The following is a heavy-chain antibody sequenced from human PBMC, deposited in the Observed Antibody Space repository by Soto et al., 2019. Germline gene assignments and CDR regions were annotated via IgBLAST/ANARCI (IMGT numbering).Heavy chain of an antibody. J-gene: IGHJ3*02. CDR1: GFTFDDYT. CDR3: AKDTEVRGYSYGAFGI. Sequence: GGSLRLSCAASGFTFDDYTMHWVRQAPGKGLEWVSLISWDGGSTYYADSVKGRFTISRDNSKNSLYLQMNSRRTEDTALYYCAKDTEVRGYSYGAFGIWGQGTMVTVSS. CDR2: ISWDGGST. V-gene: IGHV3-43*01. D-gene: IGHD5-18*01.